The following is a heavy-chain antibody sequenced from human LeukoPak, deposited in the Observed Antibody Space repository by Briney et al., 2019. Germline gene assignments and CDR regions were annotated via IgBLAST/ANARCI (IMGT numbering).Heavy chain of an antibody. D-gene: IGHD1-26*01. CDR3: AKSVVGATPYYFDY. CDR1: GFTFSNTW. J-gene: IGHJ4*02. CDR2: ISGSGGST. V-gene: IGHV3-23*01. Sequence: PGGSLRLSCVASGFTFSNTWMSWVRKAPGKGLEWVSAISGSGGSTYYADSVKGRFTISRDNSKNTLYLQMNSLRAEDTAVYYCAKSVVGATPYYFDYWGQGTLVTVSS.